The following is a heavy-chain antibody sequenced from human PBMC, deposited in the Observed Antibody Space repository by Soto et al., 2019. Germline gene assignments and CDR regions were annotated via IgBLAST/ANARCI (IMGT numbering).Heavy chain of an antibody. CDR3: AKDSSGTNCLDF. D-gene: IGHD2-2*01. J-gene: IGHJ4*02. CDR2: ISWNSGSI. CDR1: GFTFDDYA. V-gene: IGHV3-9*01. Sequence: EVQLVASGGGLVQPGRSLRLSCAASGFTFDDYAMHWVRQAPGKGLEWVSGISWNSGSIGYADSVKGRFTVSRDNAKKSVYLQMSSLRPEDTALYYCAKDSSGTNCLDFWGQGTLVTVSP.